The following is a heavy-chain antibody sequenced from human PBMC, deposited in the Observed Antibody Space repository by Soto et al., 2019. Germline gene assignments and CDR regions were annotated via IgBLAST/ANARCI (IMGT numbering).Heavy chain of an antibody. CDR2: INPSGGST. CDR1: GYTFTSYY. V-gene: IGHV1-46*01. J-gene: IGHJ6*02. Sequence: ASVKVSCKASGYTFTSYYMHWVRQAPGQRLEWMGKINPSGGSTSYAQKFQGRVTMTRDTSTSTVYMELSSLRSEDTAVYYCARDRIVVVVAATPRDGYNPADYGMDVWGQGTTVTVSS. D-gene: IGHD2-15*01. CDR3: ARDRIVVVVAATPRDGYNPADYGMDV.